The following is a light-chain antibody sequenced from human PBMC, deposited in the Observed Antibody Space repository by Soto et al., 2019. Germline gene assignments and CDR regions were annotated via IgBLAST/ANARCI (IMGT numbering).Light chain of an antibody. CDR1: SSNIGSSN. V-gene: IGLV1-44*01. J-gene: IGLJ1*01. CDR2: TNN. CDR3: AAWDDSLNGRG. Sequence: QSVLTQPPSASGTPGQRVTISCSGSSSNIGSSNLNWYQQLPGTAPKLLIYTNNQRPSGVPDRFSGSKSGTSASLAISGLQSEDEAHYYCAAWDDSLNGRGFGTGTKVTVL.